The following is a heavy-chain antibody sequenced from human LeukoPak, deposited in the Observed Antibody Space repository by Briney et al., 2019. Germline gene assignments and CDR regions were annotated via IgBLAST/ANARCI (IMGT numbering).Heavy chain of an antibody. CDR2: INTDGSST. CDR3: ARDQTPFFGLVTGYYFDY. CDR1: GFTFSNYW. Sequence: SGGSLRLSCAASGFTFSNYWMHWVRQVPGKGLVWVSRINTDGSSTSYADSVKGRFTISRDNAKNTLYLQMNSLRAEDTAVYYCARDQTPFFGLVTGYYFDYWGQGTLVTVSS. V-gene: IGHV3-74*01. J-gene: IGHJ4*02. D-gene: IGHD3-3*01.